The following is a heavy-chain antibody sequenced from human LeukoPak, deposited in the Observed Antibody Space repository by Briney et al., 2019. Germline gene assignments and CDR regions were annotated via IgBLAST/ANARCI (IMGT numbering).Heavy chain of an antibody. Sequence: SETLSLTCTVSGGSTSSGNYYWGWIRQPPGKGLEWIGGISSSGNTYYNPSLKSRITISIDTSKNHFSLKLSSVSAADTAVYYCARDRSITYYYDSSGYYYWFDPWGQGTLVTVSS. V-gene: IGHV4-39*02. CDR1: GGSTSSGNYY. CDR2: ISSSGNT. J-gene: IGHJ5*02. CDR3: ARDRSITYYYDSSGYYYWFDP. D-gene: IGHD3-22*01.